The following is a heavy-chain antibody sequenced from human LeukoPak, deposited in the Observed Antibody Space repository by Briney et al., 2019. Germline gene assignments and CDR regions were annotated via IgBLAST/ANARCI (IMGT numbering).Heavy chain of an antibody. CDR2: INPNSGGT. D-gene: IGHD6-19*01. CDR1: GYTFTGYY. V-gene: IGHV1-2*06. Sequence: ASVKVSCKASGYTFTGYYMHWVRQAPGQGLEWMGRINPNSGGTNYAQKFQGRVTMTRDTSISTAYMELSRLRSDDTAVYYCARVAKAYSSGWYQLAYWGQGTLVTVSS. CDR3: ARVAKAYSSGWYQLAY. J-gene: IGHJ4*02.